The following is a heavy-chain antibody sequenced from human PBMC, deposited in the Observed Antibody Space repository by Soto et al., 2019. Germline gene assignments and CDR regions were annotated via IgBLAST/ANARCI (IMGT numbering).Heavy chain of an antibody. D-gene: IGHD3-10*01. CDR1: GGSISSGGYY. J-gene: IGHJ6*02. CDR3: AGAAGHITMVRGAPFYGMDV. Sequence: SETLSLTCTVSGGSISSGGYYWSWIRQHPGKGLEWIGYIYYSGSTNYNPSLKSRVTISDDTSTNQFSLTLSSVTAADTAVYYCAGAAGHITMVRGAPFYGMDVWGQGTTVTVSS. CDR2: IYYSGST. V-gene: IGHV4-61*08.